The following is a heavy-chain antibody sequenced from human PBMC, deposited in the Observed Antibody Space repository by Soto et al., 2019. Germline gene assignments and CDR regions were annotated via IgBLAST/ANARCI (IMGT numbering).Heavy chain of an antibody. CDR1: GFTFTSSA. Sequence: SVKVSCKASGFTFTSSAVQWVRQARGQRLEWIGWIVVGSGNTNYAQKFQERVTITRDMSTSTAYMELSSLRSEDTAVYYCAAGPDCSGGSCYLLKGMDVWGQGTTVTVSS. CDR3: AAGPDCSGGSCYLLKGMDV. CDR2: IVVGSGNT. J-gene: IGHJ6*02. V-gene: IGHV1-58*01. D-gene: IGHD2-15*01.